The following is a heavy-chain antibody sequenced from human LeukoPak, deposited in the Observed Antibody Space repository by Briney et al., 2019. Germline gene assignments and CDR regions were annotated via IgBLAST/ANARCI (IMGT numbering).Heavy chain of an antibody. CDR1: GDSVSSNRAA. D-gene: IGHD1-26*01. V-gene: IGHV6-1*01. J-gene: IGHJ6*02. Sequence: SQTLSLTCAISGDSVSSNRAAWNWFRQSPSRGLEWQGRTYYRSKWYDDYAVSVKSRITINPDTSKNQFSLQLNSVTPGDTAVYCCARYSGSFQNYFGMDVWGQGTTVTVSS. CDR3: ARYSGSFQNYFGMDV. CDR2: TYYRSKWYD.